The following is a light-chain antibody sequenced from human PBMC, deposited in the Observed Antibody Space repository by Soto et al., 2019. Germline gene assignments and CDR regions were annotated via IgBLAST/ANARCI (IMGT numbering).Light chain of an antibody. CDR1: QSVSSSY. Sequence: EIVLTQSPGTLSLFPGERATLSWRASQSVSSSYLAWYQQKPGQAPRLLIYGASSRATGIPDRFSGSGSGTDFTLTISRLEPEDFAVYYCQQYGSSWTFGQGTKVEIK. CDR3: QQYGSSWT. J-gene: IGKJ1*01. CDR2: GAS. V-gene: IGKV3-20*01.